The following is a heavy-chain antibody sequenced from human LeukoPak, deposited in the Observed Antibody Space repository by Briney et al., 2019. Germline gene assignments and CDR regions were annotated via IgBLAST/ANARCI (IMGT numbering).Heavy chain of an antibody. D-gene: IGHD3-22*01. J-gene: IGHJ4*02. CDR3: ARLDGSGNSIFDY. Sequence: PGGALRLSCAASGVTFNRYWMHWVRHTPGKGVGWVSRINADGRTTNYADSVKGGFTISRENAKKTLYMQMSSLRAEDTAIYYCARLDGSGNSIFDYWGQGTLVPVSS. V-gene: IGHV3-74*01. CDR1: GVTFNRYW. CDR2: INADGRTT.